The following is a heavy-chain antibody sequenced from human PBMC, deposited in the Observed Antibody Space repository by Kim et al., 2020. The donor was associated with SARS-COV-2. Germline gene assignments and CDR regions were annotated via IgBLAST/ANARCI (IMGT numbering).Heavy chain of an antibody. CDR3: AKDFWRGAYGGGWFDP. D-gene: IGHD3-3*01. J-gene: IGHJ5*02. V-gene: IGHV3-30*18. Sequence: GGSLRLSCAASGFTFSSYGMHWVRQAPGKGLEWVAVISYDGSNKYYADSVKGRFTICRDNSKNTLYLQMNSLRAEDTAVYYCAKDFWRGAYGGGWFDPWGQGTLVTVSS. CDR1: GFTFSSYG. CDR2: ISYDGSNK.